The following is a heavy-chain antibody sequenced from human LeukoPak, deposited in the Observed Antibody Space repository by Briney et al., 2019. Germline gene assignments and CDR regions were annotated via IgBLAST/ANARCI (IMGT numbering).Heavy chain of an antibody. V-gene: IGHV4-34*01. J-gene: IGHJ3*02. Sequence: KPSETLSLTCAVYGGSFSGYYWSWIRQPPGKGLEWIGEINHSGSTNYNPSLKSRVTISVDTSKNQFSLKLSSVTAADTAVYYCAYTPQGAFDIWGQGTMVIVSS. CDR1: GGSFSGYY. CDR2: INHSGST. CDR3: AYTPQGAFDI. D-gene: IGHD2-2*02.